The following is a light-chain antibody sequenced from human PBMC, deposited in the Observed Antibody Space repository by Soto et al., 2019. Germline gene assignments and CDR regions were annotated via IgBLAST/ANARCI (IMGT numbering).Light chain of an antibody. V-gene: IGLV2-14*01. CDR3: SSYTSSSTAV. CDR2: DVS. Sequence: QSALTQPASVSGSHGQSITISCTGTSSDVGGYNYVSWYQQHPGKAPKLLIYDVSSRPSGVSNRFSGSKSGNTASLTISGLQAEDEADYYCSSYTSSSTAVFGGGTKVTVL. J-gene: IGLJ2*01. CDR1: SSDVGGYNY.